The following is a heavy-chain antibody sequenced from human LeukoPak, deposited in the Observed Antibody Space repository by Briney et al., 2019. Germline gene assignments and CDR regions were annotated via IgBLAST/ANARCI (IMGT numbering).Heavy chain of an antibody. Sequence: PGGSLRLSCAASGFTFSSYSMNWVRQAPGKGLEWVSYISSSSSTIYYADSVKGRFTISRDNAKNSLYLQMNSLRAEDTAVYYCARGFAWYYDSMGMDVWGQGTTVTVS. CDR2: ISSSSSTI. J-gene: IGHJ6*02. V-gene: IGHV3-48*04. D-gene: IGHD3-22*01. CDR1: GFTFSSYS. CDR3: ARGFAWYYDSMGMDV.